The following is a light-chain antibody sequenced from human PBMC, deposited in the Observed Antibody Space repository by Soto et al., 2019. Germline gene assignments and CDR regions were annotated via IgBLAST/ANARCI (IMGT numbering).Light chain of an antibody. V-gene: IGKV1-5*03. CDR1: QSISSW. J-gene: IGKJ2*01. CDR2: KAS. Sequence: DVEMTQSPSTLSASVGDRVTITCRASQSISSWLAWYQQKPGKAPKLLIYKASSLESGVPSRFSGSGYGTELPRIRRGFYRDEFATDHCKEYKRYPLYVFSQGTKVDIK. CDR3: KEYKRYPLYV.